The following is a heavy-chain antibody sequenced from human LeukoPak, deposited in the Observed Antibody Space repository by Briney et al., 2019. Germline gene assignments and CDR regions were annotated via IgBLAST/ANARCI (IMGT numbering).Heavy chain of an antibody. J-gene: IGHJ4*02. CDR1: GFTLCRYA. CDR3: VKEVGLSHSSSSWGYFDY. D-gene: IGHD6-13*01. Sequence: PGGSLRLSCSASGFTLCRYAMQWVRQAPGKGLEYVSAISSNGGSTYYADSVKGRFTISRDNYKNTLYLQMSSLRAEDTAVYYCVKEVGLSHSSSSWGYFDYWGQGTLVTVSS. V-gene: IGHV3-64D*06. CDR2: ISSNGGST.